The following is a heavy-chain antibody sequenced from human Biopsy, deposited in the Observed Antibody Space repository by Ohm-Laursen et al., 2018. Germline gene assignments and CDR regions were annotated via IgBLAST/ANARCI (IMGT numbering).Heavy chain of an antibody. V-gene: IGHV4-4*07. Sequence: SETLSLTCIVSGGYISHYYWTWIRQPAGQGLEWIGRIYITGETDYNPSLKSRVTMSVDSSKKQFSLKLKSVTAADTAIYYCARALPPHLQSGYLWGQGTLVTVSS. CDR2: IYITGET. J-gene: IGHJ5*02. D-gene: IGHD5-24*01. CDR1: GGYISHYY. CDR3: ARALPPHLQSGYL.